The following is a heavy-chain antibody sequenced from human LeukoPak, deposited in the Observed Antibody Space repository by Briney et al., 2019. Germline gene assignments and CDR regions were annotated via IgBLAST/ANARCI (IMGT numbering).Heavy chain of an antibody. V-gene: IGHV3-15*01. CDR1: GFTFSNAW. CDR3: TALFVVVAAAREHWFDY. Sequence: GSLRLSCAASGFTFSNAWMSWVRQAPGKGLEWVGRIKSKTDGGTTDYAAPVKGRFTISRDDSKNTLYLQMNSLKTEDTAVYYCTALFVVVAAAREHWFDYWGQGTLVTVSS. D-gene: IGHD2-15*01. CDR2: IKSKTDGGTT. J-gene: IGHJ4*02.